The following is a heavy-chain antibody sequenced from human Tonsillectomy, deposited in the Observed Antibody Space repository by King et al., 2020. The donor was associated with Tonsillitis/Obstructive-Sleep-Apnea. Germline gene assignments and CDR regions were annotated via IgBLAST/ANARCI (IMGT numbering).Heavy chain of an antibody. CDR3: AKVKFDGAAFDSLDS. CDR2: ISGTGGSR. J-gene: IGHJ4*02. D-gene: IGHD5-24*01. CDR1: GYMFTRYA. Sequence: VQLQESGGGLVQPGGSLRLSCVASGYMFTRYAMTWVRLAPGKGLEWVSAISGTGGSRFYAESVKGRFTISSDTSKQTVYLQMDSLRADDTAVYYCAKVKFDGAAFDSLDSWGQGTLVTVSS. V-gene: IGHV3-23*01.